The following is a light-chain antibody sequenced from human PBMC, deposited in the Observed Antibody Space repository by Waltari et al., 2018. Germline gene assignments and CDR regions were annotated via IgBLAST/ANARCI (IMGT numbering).Light chain of an antibody. V-gene: IGLV3-1*01. CDR2: QDN. J-gene: IGLJ2*01. CDR1: TLGEKY. CDR3: QAWDGSTLI. Sequence: SYEVTQPPSVSVSPGQAASITCSGHTLGEKYVYWYQQKPGQSPVLVLYQDNRRPSGIPERFSGSNSNSGNTATLTISGTQAMDEADYHCQAWDGSTLIFGGGTKLTVL.